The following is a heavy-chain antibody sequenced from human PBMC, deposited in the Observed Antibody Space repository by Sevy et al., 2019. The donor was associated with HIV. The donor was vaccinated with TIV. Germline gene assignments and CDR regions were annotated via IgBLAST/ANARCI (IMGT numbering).Heavy chain of an antibody. Sequence: GGSLRLSCAASGFTFNIYSMNCVRQAPGKGLEWVSSISSSSSYIYYADSVKGRFTISRDNAKNSLYLQMNSLRAEDTAVYYCARVGIDSSGYPFDYWGQGTLVTVSS. D-gene: IGHD3-22*01. CDR3: ARVGIDSSGYPFDY. V-gene: IGHV3-21*01. CDR1: GFTFNIYS. J-gene: IGHJ4*02. CDR2: ISSSSSYI.